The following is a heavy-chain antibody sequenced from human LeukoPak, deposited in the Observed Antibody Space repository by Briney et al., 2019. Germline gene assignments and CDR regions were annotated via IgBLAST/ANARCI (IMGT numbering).Heavy chain of an antibody. V-gene: IGHV1-69*13. J-gene: IGHJ4*02. Sequence: ASVKVSCKASGGTFSSYAISWVRQAPGQGLEWMGGIIPIFGTANYAQKFQGRVTITADESTSTAYMELSSLRSEDTAVYYCARFEVGATNFDYWGQGTLVTVSS. CDR3: ARFEVGATNFDY. CDR1: GGTFSSYA. D-gene: IGHD1-26*01. CDR2: IIPIFGTA.